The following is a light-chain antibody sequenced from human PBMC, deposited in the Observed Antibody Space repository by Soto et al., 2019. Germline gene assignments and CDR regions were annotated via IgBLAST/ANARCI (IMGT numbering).Light chain of an antibody. V-gene: IGKV1-39*01. CDR3: QQSYSTPLT. CDR2: AAS. J-gene: IGKJ4*01. Sequence: GDRVTITCRASQNINDYLNWYQQKPGKAPKLLIYAASSLQSGVPSRFSGSGSGTDFTLTISSLQPEDFATYYCQQSYSTPLTFGGGTKVDIK. CDR1: QNINDY.